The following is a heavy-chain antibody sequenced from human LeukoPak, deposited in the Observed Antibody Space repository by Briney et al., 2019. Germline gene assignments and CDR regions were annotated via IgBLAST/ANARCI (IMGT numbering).Heavy chain of an antibody. D-gene: IGHD5-18*01. J-gene: IGHJ4*02. V-gene: IGHV1-18*01. Sequence: GASVKVSCKASGYTFTSYGISWVRQAPGQGLEWMGWISAYNGNTNYAQKLQGRVTMTTDTSTSTAYMELRSLRSDDTAVYYCARDRTGYSYEGAFDYWGQGTLVTVSS. CDR2: ISAYNGNT. CDR1: GYTFTSYG. CDR3: ARDRTGYSYEGAFDY.